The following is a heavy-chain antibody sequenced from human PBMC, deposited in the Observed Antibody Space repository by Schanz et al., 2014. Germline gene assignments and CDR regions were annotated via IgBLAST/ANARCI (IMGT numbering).Heavy chain of an antibody. V-gene: IGHV3-48*04. CDR1: GITFSGYS. CDR2: ISGSSSTK. CDR3: AKVAPAATYLDS. J-gene: IGHJ4*02. Sequence: EVQLLESGGGLVQPGGSLRLSCAASGITFSGYSMNWVRQAPGKGLEWVSYISGSSSTKYYADSVKGRFTISRDNAKNSLFLQMNSLSAEDTAVYYCAKVAPAATYLDSWGLGTLVTVSS. D-gene: IGHD2-2*01.